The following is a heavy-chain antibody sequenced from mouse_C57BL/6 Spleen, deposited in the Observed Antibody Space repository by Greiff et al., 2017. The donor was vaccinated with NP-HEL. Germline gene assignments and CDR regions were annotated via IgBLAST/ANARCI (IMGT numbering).Heavy chain of an antibody. D-gene: IGHD2-3*01. CDR3: ARIRWLLPYYFDY. V-gene: IGHV5-17*01. CDR2: ISSGSSTI. Sequence: EVKLVESGGGLVKPGGSLKLSCAASGFTFSDYGMHWVRQAPEKGLEWVAYISSGSSTIYYEDTVKGRFTISRDNAKNTLFLQMTSLRSEDTAMDYCARIRWLLPYYFDYWGQGTTLTVSS. J-gene: IGHJ2*01. CDR1: GFTFSDYG.